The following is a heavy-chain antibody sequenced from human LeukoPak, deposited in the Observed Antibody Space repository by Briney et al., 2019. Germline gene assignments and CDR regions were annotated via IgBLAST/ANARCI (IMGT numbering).Heavy chain of an antibody. CDR1: GFTFSSYA. V-gene: IGHV3-30*04. CDR2: ISYDGSNK. Sequence: PGGSLRLSCAASGFTFSSYAMHWVRQAPGKGLEWVAVISYDGSNKYYADSVKGRFTISRDNSKNTLYLQMNSLRAEDTAVYYCARDGTYYDFWSGSLNWFDPWGQGTLVTVSS. D-gene: IGHD3-3*01. J-gene: IGHJ5*02. CDR3: ARDGTYYDFWSGSLNWFDP.